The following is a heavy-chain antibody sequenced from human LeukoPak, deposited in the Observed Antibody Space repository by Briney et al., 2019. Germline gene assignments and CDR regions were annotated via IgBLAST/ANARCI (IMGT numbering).Heavy chain of an antibody. CDR2: VSDSGGST. CDR3: AKVQGVAGPYDY. D-gene: IGHD6-19*01. CDR1: GFTFSSYA. J-gene: IGHJ4*02. V-gene: IGHV3-23*01. Sequence: PGGSLRLSCAASGFTFSSYAMSWVRQAPGKGLEWVSAVSDSGGSTYYADSVKGRFTISRDNSKNTLYLQMNSLRAEDTAVYYCAKVQGVAGPYDYWGQGTLVTVSS.